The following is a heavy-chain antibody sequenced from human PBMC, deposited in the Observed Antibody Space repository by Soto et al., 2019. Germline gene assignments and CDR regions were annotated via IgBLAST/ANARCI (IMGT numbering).Heavy chain of an antibody. V-gene: IGHV5-51*01. D-gene: IGHD2-2*01. CDR2: IYPGDSDT. CDR1: GYSFTSYW. J-gene: IGHJ3*02. CDR3: ARHPPDIVVVPAAPLRDDAFDI. Sequence: LGESLKISCKGSGYSFTSYWIGWVRQMPGKGLEWMGIIYPGDSDTRYSPSFQGQVTISADKSISTAYLQWSSLKASDTAMYYCARHPPDIVVVPAAPLRDDAFDIWGQGTMVTVSS.